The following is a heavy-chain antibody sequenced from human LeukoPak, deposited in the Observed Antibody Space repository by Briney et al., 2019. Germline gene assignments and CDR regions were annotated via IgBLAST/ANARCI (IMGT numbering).Heavy chain of an antibody. CDR3: ARLPNDYDYVWGSYRYTSYYMDV. J-gene: IGHJ6*03. CDR1: GGSISSSSYY. Sequence: SETLSPTCTVSGGSISSSSYYWGWIRQPPGKGLEWIGSIYYSGSTYYNPSLKSRVTISVDTSKNQFSLKLSSVTAADTAVYYCARLPNDYDYVWGSYRYTSYYMDVWGKGTTVTVSS. D-gene: IGHD3-16*02. V-gene: IGHV4-39*01. CDR2: IYYSGST.